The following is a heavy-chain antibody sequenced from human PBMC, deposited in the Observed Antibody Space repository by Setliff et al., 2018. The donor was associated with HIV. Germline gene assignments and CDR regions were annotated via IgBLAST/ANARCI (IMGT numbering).Heavy chain of an antibody. J-gene: IGHJ4*02. V-gene: IGHV3-21*01. CDR1: GFTFSSYS. Sequence: GSLRLSCAASGFTFSSYSMNWVRQAPGKGLGWVSSISSGSSYIYYAESVKGRFTISRDNAKNSLYLQMNSLRAEDTAVYYCARAGAYYDSSGYCIDYWGQGTLVTVSS. D-gene: IGHD3-22*01. CDR3: ARAGAYYDSSGYCIDY. CDR2: ISSGSSYI.